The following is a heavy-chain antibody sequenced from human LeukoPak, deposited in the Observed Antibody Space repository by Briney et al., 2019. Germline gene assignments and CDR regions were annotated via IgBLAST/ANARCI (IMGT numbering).Heavy chain of an antibody. CDR1: GYSFTSYW. Sequence: GESLKISCKGSGYSFTSYWIGWVRQMPGKGLEWMGIIYPGDSDTRYSPSFQGQVAISADKSISTAYLQWSSLKASDTAMYYCARRTITAMAEENLFDPWGQGTLVTVSS. D-gene: IGHD5-18*01. V-gene: IGHV5-51*01. CDR2: IYPGDSDT. J-gene: IGHJ5*02. CDR3: ARRTITAMAEENLFDP.